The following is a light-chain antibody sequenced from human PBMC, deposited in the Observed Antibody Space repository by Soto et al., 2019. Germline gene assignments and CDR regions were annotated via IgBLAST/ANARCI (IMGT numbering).Light chain of an antibody. CDR3: HQYGFSPPFT. CDR1: QSVNSNY. Sequence: IVLTQYPGTLSLSPGESVTLSCRASQSVNSNYLAWYQQKPGQPPRLLIYSASFRATGIPDRFSGSESGTDFSLTISRLEPEDFAVYYCHQYGFSPPFTFGPGTKVDFK. CDR2: SAS. V-gene: IGKV3-20*01. J-gene: IGKJ3*01.